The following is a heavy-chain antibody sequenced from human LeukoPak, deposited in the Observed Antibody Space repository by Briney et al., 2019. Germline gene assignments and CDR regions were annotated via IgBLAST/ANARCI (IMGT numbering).Heavy chain of an antibody. CDR3: ARESMRGYSYGENFDY. Sequence: GSSVKVSCKASGGTFSSYAISWVRQATGQGLEWMGWMNPNSGNTGYAQKFQGRVTITRNTSISTAYMELSSLRSEDTAVYYCARESMRGYSYGENFDYWGQGTLVTVSS. J-gene: IGHJ4*02. CDR1: GGTFSSYA. D-gene: IGHD5-18*01. V-gene: IGHV1-8*03. CDR2: MNPNSGNT.